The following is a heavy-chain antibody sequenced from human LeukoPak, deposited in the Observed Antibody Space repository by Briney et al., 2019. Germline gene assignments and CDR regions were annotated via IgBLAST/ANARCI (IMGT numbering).Heavy chain of an antibody. D-gene: IGHD4-11*01. CDR2: IRYDGSNK. CDR3: AKIPSVYSNFDY. Sequence: PGGSLRLSCAASGFTFSSCGMHWVRQAPGKGLEWVAFIRYDGSNKYYADSVKGRFTISRDNSKNTLYLQMNSLRAEDTAVYYCAKIPSVYSNFDYWGQGTLVTVSS. V-gene: IGHV3-30*02. J-gene: IGHJ4*02. CDR1: GFTFSSCG.